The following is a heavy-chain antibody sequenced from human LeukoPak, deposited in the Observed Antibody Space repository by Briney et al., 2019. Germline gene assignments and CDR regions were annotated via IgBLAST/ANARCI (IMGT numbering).Heavy chain of an antibody. V-gene: IGHV3-30*18. CDR3: AKGLYYDILTGYLDGDAFDI. J-gene: IGHJ3*02. CDR1: GFTFSSYG. D-gene: IGHD3-9*01. CDR2: ISYDGSNK. Sequence: PGGSLRLSCAASGFTFSSYGMHWVRQAPGKGLEWVAVISYDGSNKYHADSVKGRFTISRDNSKNTLYLQMNSLRAEDTAVYYCAKGLYYDILTGYLDGDAFDIWGQGTMVTVSS.